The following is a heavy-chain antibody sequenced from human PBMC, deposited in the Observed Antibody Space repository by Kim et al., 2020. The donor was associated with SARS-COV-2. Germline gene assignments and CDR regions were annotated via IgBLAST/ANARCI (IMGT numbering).Heavy chain of an antibody. CDR3: AKDGTAAGTILDY. J-gene: IGHJ4*02. V-gene: IGHV3-9*01. D-gene: IGHD6-13*01. Sequence: YADSVKGRFTISRDNAKNSLYLQMNSLRAEDTALYYCAKDGTAAGTILDYWGQGTLVTVSS.